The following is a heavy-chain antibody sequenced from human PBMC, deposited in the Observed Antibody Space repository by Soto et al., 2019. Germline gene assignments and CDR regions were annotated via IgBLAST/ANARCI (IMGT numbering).Heavy chain of an antibody. CDR3: AREPLAHSYFDF. V-gene: IGHV4-4*07. CDR1: GDSLSSHY. J-gene: IGHJ4*02. CDR2: LYNDERT. Sequence: PSETLSLTCTVSGDSLSSHYWSWIRQPAGKGLEWLGRLYNDERTNYNPSLKSRVTMSMDTSKNQFSLKLTSVTAADSAVYFCAREPLAHSYFDFWGQGILVTVSS.